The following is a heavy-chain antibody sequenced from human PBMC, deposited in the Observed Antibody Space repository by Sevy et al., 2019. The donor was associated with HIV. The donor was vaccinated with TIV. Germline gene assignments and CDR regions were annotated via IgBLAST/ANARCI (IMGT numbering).Heavy chain of an antibody. CDR3: AREGTKGVWFDP. CDR2: IFHTGST. CDR1: GGSINSGDYY. J-gene: IGHJ5*02. V-gene: IGHV4-31*03. D-gene: IGHD3-16*01. Sequence: SETLSLTCTVSGGSINSGDYYWSWIRQHPEKGLEWSGYIFHTGSTYYNRSFKSRVTISVDTSKNQFSLKLSLMTAADTAVYYCAREGTKGVWFDPWGQGTLVTVSS.